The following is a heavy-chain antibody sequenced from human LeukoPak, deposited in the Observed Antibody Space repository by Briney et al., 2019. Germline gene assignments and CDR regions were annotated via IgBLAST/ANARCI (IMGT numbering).Heavy chain of an antibody. CDR2: ISSTGGTT. D-gene: IGHD5-18*01. J-gene: IGHJ4*02. CDR3: ARDEGWIQLFF. CDR1: GITFSSYG. Sequence: GGSLRLSCAASGITFSSYGMSWVRQAPGKGLGWVSSISSTGGTTYYADSVKGRFTISRDNSENMVYLQMNSLRAEDTAMYYCARDEGWIQLFFRGQGTLVTVSS. V-gene: IGHV3-23*01.